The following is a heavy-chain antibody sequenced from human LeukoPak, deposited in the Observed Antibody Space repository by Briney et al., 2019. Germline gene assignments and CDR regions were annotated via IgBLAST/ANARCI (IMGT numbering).Heavy chain of an antibody. CDR1: GYTFTSYG. CDR3: ARLKGVVPAANPRSFDY. D-gene: IGHD2-2*01. J-gene: IGHJ4*02. Sequence: ASVKVSCKASGYTFTSYGISWVRQDPGQGLEWMGWISAYNGNTNYAQKLQGRVTMTTDTSTSTAYMELRSLRSDDTAVYYCARLKGVVPAANPRSFDYWGQGTLVTVSS. V-gene: IGHV1-18*01. CDR2: ISAYNGNT.